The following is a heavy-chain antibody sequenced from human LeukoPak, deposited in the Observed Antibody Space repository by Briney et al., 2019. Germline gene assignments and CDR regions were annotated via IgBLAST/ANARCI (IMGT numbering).Heavy chain of an antibody. CDR3: ARSRSCSSTSCKYFDS. J-gene: IGHJ4*02. CDR1: GFTFSSYA. CDR2: ISIRETTI. D-gene: IGHD2-2*01. Sequence: PGGSLRLSCAASGFTFSSYAMSWVRQAPGKGLEWVSFISIRETTIYYLDSVKGRFTISRDNAKGSLYLQMNNLRAEDTALYFCARSRSCSSTSCKYFDSWGQGTLVTAS. V-gene: IGHV3-48*04.